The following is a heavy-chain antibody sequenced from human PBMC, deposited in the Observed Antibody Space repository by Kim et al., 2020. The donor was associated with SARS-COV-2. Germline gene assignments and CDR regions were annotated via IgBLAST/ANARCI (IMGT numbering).Heavy chain of an antibody. CDR1: GGSISSHY. D-gene: IGHD6-13*01. CDR3: AREGLFSAAGH. J-gene: IGHJ4*02. V-gene: IGHV4-4*07. Sequence: SETLSLTCSVSGGSISSHYWSWIRQPAGKGLEWIGRINTSGSTNYNPSLKSRVTMSVDTSKNQFSLKLTSVTAADTAVYYCAREGLFSAAGHWGQGTLVTVSS. CDR2: INTSGST.